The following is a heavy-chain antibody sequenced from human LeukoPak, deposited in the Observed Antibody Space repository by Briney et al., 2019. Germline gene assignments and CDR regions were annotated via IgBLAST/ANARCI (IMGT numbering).Heavy chain of an antibody. Sequence: GGSLRLSCVASGFTFSTYGMHWVRQAPGKGLEWVTVISYDGTTTYYADSVKGRFTISRDNSKNMLYLQMNSLKPEDTAVYYCAKDPQRYYDFWSGYPAWYFDYWGQGTLVTVSS. CDR1: GFTFSTYG. J-gene: IGHJ4*02. CDR3: AKDPQRYYDFWSGYPAWYFDY. CDR2: ISYDGTTT. D-gene: IGHD3-3*01. V-gene: IGHV3-30*18.